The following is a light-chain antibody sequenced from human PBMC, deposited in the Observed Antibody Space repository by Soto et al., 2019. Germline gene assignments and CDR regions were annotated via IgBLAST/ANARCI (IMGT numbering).Light chain of an antibody. CDR2: GHN. CDR3: QSYDSSLSGSGV. J-gene: IGLJ3*02. V-gene: IGLV1-40*01. CDR1: NSNLGAGYD. Sequence: QSVLTQPPSVSGAPGQRVTISCTGNNSNLGAGYDVHWYQQLPGAAPKLVIFGHNNRPSGVPDRFFGSKSGTSASLTIIGLQAEDEADYYCQSYDSSLSGSGVFGGGTKLTVL.